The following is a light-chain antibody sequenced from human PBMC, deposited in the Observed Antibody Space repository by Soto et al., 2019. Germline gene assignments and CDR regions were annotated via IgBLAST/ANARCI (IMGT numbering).Light chain of an antibody. V-gene: IGKV3-20*01. Sequence: DTVLTHSPGTLSLSPGERAALSRSASQSVSNNYLAWYQQKPGQAPRLLIYGASSRATGIPDRFSGSGSGTDFTLTISRLEPEDFAVYYCQQFGSSPLTFGGGTKVDIK. J-gene: IGKJ4*01. CDR3: QQFGSSPLT. CDR1: QSVSNNY. CDR2: GAS.